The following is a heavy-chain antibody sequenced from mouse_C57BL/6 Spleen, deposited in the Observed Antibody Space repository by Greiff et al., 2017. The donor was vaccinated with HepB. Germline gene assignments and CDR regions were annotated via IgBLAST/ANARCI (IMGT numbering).Heavy chain of an antibody. D-gene: IGHD1-1*01. CDR1: GFTFSSYA. CDR3: ARDQGYYGSLLDY. Sequence: EVQLVESGGGLVKPGGSLKLSCAASGFTFSSYAMSWVRQTPEKRLEWVATISDGGSYTYYPDNVKGRFTISRDNAKNNLYLQMSHLKSEDTAMYYCARDQGYYGSLLDYWGQGTTLTVSS. CDR2: ISDGGSYT. V-gene: IGHV5-4*01. J-gene: IGHJ2*01.